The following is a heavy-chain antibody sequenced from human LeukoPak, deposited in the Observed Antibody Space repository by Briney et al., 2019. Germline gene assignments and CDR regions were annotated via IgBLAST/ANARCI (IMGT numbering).Heavy chain of an antibody. CDR3: ANLYGDGAFDI. CDR1: GFAFSGYG. J-gene: IGHJ3*02. D-gene: IGHD4-17*01. V-gene: IGHV3-30*02. Sequence: GGSLRLSCAASGFAFSGYGMNWVRQAPGKGLEWVAFIQYDGNNRFYTDSVKGRFTISRDNSKNTLYLQMNSLRAEDTAVYYCANLYGDGAFDIWGQGTMVTVSS. CDR2: IQYDGNNR.